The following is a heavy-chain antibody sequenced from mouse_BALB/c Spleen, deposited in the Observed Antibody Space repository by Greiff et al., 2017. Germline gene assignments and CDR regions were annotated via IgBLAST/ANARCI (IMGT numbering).Heavy chain of an antibody. V-gene: IGHV5-6-4*01. J-gene: IGHJ4*01. CDR2: ISSGGSYT. CDR1: GFTFSSYT. Sequence: DVKLVESGGGLVKPGGSLKLSCAASGFTFSSYTMSWVRQTPEKRLEWVATISSGGSYTYYPDSVKGRFTISRDNAKNTLYLQMSSLKSEDTAMYYCTMEDYWGQGTSVTVSS. D-gene: IGHD2-3*01. CDR3: TMEDY.